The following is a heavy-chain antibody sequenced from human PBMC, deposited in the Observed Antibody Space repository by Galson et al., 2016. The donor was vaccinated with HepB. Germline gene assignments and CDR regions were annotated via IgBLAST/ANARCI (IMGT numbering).Heavy chain of an antibody. J-gene: IGHJ4*02. D-gene: IGHD3-16*01. Sequence: SLRLSCAVSGFTFSNYWMHWVRQAPGQGLVWAARINTDGTDTHYADSVKGRYTISRDNAKSTVYLQMDSLRDEDTAVYYCARDDYFRLGYWGQGTLVTVSS. CDR3: ARDDYFRLGY. CDR1: GFTFSNYW. CDR2: INTDGTDT. V-gene: IGHV3-74*01.